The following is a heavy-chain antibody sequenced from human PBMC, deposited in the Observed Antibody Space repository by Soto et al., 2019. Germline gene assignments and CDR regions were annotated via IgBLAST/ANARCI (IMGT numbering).Heavy chain of an antibody. CDR3: ARNRMEYDFWSGYPQSGYYYYYMDV. CDR2: IKQDGSEK. J-gene: IGHJ6*03. D-gene: IGHD3-3*01. V-gene: IGHV3-7*01. Sequence: GGSLRLSCAASGFTFSSYWMSWVRQAPGKGLEWVANIKQDGSEKYYVDSVKGRFTISRDNAKNSLYLQMNSLRAEDTAVYYCARNRMEYDFWSGYPQSGYYYYYMDVWGKGTTVTVSS. CDR1: GFTFSSYW.